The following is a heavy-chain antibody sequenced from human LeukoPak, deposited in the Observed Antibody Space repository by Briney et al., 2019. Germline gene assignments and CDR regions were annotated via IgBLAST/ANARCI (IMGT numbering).Heavy chain of an antibody. J-gene: IGHJ4*02. CDR3: ARWAGKSYFDY. Sequence: NPTETLSLTCTVSGGSISSYYWSWIRQPPGKGLEWIGYIYYSGSTNYNPSLKSRVTISVDTSKNQFSLKLSSVTAADTAVYYCARWAGKSYFDYWGQGTLVTVSS. D-gene: IGHD1-14*01. CDR2: IYYSGST. V-gene: IGHV4-59*01. CDR1: GGSISSYY.